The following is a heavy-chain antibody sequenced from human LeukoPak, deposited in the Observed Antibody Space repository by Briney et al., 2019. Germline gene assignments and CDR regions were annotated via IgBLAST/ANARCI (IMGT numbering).Heavy chain of an antibody. D-gene: IGHD6-19*01. CDR1: GYTFTIYA. J-gene: IGHJ4*02. Sequence: GASVKVSCKASGYTFTIYAMHWVRQAPGQRLEWMGWINVGNGNTKYSKKFQGRVTITRDTSASTAYMELSSLRSEDTAVYYCARDLGGGWYPFDYWGQGTLVTVSS. CDR2: INVGNGNT. CDR3: ARDLGGGWYPFDY. V-gene: IGHV1-3*01.